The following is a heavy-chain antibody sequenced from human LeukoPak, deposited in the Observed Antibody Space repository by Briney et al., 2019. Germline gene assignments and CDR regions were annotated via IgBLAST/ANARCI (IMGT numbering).Heavy chain of an antibody. Sequence: GESLKISCKGSGYIFSNYWIGWVRQMPGKGLEWMGITYPSNSDTRYSPSFQGQVTLSVDKSINTAYLQWSSLKASDTAMYYCARHGDDASGGALPRADWGQGTLVTVSS. V-gene: IGHV5-51*01. CDR2: TYPSNSDT. CDR3: ARHGDDASGGALPRAD. CDR1: GYIFSNYW. D-gene: IGHD2-15*01. J-gene: IGHJ4*02.